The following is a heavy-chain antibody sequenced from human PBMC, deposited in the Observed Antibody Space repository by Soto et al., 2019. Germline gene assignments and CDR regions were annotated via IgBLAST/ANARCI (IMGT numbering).Heavy chain of an antibody. J-gene: IGHJ6*02. Sequence: ASLKVSCKASGYTFTGYYMHWVRQAPGQGREWMGWINPNSGGTNYAQKFHAWVTMTRDTSISTAYMELSRVGADDTDVYYCAREKVAYQDYSYYGMDVWGQGTTVTVSS. CDR3: AREKVAYQDYSYYGMDV. CDR1: GYTFTGYY. D-gene: IGHD2-8*02. CDR2: INPNSGGT. V-gene: IGHV1-2*04.